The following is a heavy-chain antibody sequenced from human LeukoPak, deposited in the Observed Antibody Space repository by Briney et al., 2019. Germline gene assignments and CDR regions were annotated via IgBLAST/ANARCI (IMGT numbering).Heavy chain of an antibody. CDR3: ARGTVMAHFDY. V-gene: IGHV3-53*04. CDR2: IYSGGST. CDR1: GFTVSSNY. Sequence: GGSLRLSCAASGFTVSSNYMSWVRQAPGKGLVWVSVIYSGGSTYYADSVKGRFTISRHNSKNTLYLQMNSLRAEDTAVYYCARGTVMAHFDYWGQGTLVTVSS. D-gene: IGHD5-24*01. J-gene: IGHJ4*02.